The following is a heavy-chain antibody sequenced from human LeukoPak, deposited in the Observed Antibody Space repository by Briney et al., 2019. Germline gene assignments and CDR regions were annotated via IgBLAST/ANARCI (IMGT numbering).Heavy chain of an antibody. CDR2: ISGNGGST. CDR1: GFIFSSYG. D-gene: IGHD3-16*01. Sequence: GGSLRLSCTASGFIFSSYGMNWVRQTPGKGLEWVSTISGNGGSTYYADSVKGRFTCSRDNSKDTLYLRMNSLRDEDTAIYYCAKSDDFWANYDYWGQGTLVTVSS. CDR3: AKSDDFWANYDY. J-gene: IGHJ4*02. V-gene: IGHV3-23*01.